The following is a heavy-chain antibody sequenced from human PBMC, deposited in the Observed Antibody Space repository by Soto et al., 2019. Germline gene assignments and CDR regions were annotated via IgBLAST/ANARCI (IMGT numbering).Heavy chain of an antibody. J-gene: IGHJ5*02. CDR3: ARMLGPTIRWLDP. CDR2: IGTYNGNT. Sequence: QVQLVQSGAEVTKPGASVKVSCKASGYTFTSYGISWVRQAPGQGLEWMGWIGTYNGNTNYAQKFQGRVTMTTDTSTSRVYMELRSLSSDDTAVFYCARMLGPTIRWLDPWGQGTLVTVST. D-gene: IGHD1-26*01. CDR1: GYTFTSYG. V-gene: IGHV1-18*01.